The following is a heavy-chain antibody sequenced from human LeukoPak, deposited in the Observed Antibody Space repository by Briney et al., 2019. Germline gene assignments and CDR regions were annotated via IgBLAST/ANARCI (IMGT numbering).Heavy chain of an antibody. CDR1: GCTFSSYK. D-gene: IGHD2/OR15-2a*01. Sequence: PGGSLRLSCAASGCTFSSYKMIWVRQAPGKGREWVSYITTSGTTTYYADSLKGRFTISRDNAKNSLYLQMNSLRAEDTAVYYCARVLFHSLAVFDYWGQGTLVTVSS. CDR2: ITTSGTTT. V-gene: IGHV3-48*03. J-gene: IGHJ4*02. CDR3: ARVLFHSLAVFDY.